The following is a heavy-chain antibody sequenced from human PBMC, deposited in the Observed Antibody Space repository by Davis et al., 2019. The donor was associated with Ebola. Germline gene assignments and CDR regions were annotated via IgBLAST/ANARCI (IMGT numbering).Heavy chain of an antibody. CDR3: ARRKQLVHFDYYYYDMDV. D-gene: IGHD6-13*01. CDR2: INWRGGST. CDR1: GFTSDDYG. J-gene: IGHJ6*04. Sequence: PGGSLRLSCAASGFTSDDYGMSWVRQAPGKGMEWVSGINWRGGSTGYADSVKGRFTISRDNAKNSLYLQMNSLRAEDTAVSYCARRKQLVHFDYYYYDMDVWGKGTTVTVSS. V-gene: IGHV3-20*04.